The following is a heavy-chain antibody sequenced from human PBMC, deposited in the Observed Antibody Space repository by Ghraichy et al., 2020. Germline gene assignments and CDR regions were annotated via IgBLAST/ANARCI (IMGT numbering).Heavy chain of an antibody. D-gene: IGHD7-27*01. CDR3: GRDPAWGAIDY. Sequence: GESLNISCVASGFTFRNSWMTWVRQAPGKGLEWVADTKPDGSVTSYVDSVKGRFIVSRDNAKNSLFLQMNSLRAEDTAVYYCGRDPAWGAIDYWGQGTLVTVSS. J-gene: IGHJ4*02. CDR2: TKPDGSVT. V-gene: IGHV3-7*03. CDR1: GFTFRNSW.